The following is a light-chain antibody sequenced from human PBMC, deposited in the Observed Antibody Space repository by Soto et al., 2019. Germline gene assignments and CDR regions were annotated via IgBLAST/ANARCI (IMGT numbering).Light chain of an antibody. CDR2: GAS. Sequence: EIVLTQSPATLSVSPGERVTLSCRASQSVDINLAWYQQKPGQAPRLLIYGASTRATDMSGTFSGRGSGTEFTLTISSLEPEDFAVYYCQQRSDWLPITFGQGTRLEIK. CDR3: QQRSDWLPIT. CDR1: QSVDIN. J-gene: IGKJ5*01. V-gene: IGKV3-15*01.